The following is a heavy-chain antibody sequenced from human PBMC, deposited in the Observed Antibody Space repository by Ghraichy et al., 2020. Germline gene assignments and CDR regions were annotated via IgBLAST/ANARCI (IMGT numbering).Heavy chain of an antibody. D-gene: IGHD3-3*01. V-gene: IGHV1-69*06. CDR3: AEGKPTYLRFLENYYYYYMDV. Sequence: SVKVSCKASGGTFSSYAISWVRQAPGQGLEWMGGIIPIFGTANYAQKFQGRVTITADKSTSTAYMELSSLRSEDTAVYYCAEGKPTYLRFLENYYYYYMDVWGKGTTVTVSS. J-gene: IGHJ6*03. CDR2: IIPIFGTA. CDR1: GGTFSSYA.